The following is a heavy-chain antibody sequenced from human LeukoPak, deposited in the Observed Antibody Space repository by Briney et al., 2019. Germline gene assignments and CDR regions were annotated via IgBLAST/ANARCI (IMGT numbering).Heavy chain of an antibody. J-gene: IGHJ4*02. CDR1: GGSFSGYY. Sequence: SETLSLTCAVYGGSFSGYYWSWIRQPPGKGLEWIGEINHSGGTNYNPSLKGRVTISVDTSKNQFSLKLSSVTAADTAVYYCARAYYYDSSGYYYFDYWGQGTLVTVSS. V-gene: IGHV4-34*01. CDR3: ARAYYYDSSGYYYFDY. CDR2: INHSGGT. D-gene: IGHD3-22*01.